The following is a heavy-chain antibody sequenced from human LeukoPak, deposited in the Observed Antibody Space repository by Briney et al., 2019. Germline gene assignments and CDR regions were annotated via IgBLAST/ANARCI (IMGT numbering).Heavy chain of an antibody. Sequence: SETLSLTCAVSGYSISSGYYWGWIRQPPGKGLEWIGSIYHSGSTYYNPSLKGRVTISVDTSKNQFSLKLSSVTAADTAVYYCARDFVWGCSGGSCYPGYFDYWGQGTLVTVSS. CDR2: IYHSGST. V-gene: IGHV4-38-2*02. CDR1: GYSISSGYY. J-gene: IGHJ4*02. D-gene: IGHD2-15*01. CDR3: ARDFVWGCSGGSCYPGYFDY.